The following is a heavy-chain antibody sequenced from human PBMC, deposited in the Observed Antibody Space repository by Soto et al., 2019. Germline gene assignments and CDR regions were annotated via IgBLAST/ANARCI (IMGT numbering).Heavy chain of an antibody. J-gene: IGHJ5*02. CDR2: ISGSGGST. CDR1: GFTFSSYA. Sequence: EVQLLESGGGLVQPGGSLRLSCAASGFTFSSYAMSWVRQAPGKGLEWVSAISGSGGSTYYADSVKGRFTISRDNSKNTLYLQMNSLRAEDTAVFYCAKSVGLEWLFNWFDPWGQGTLVTVSS. CDR3: AKSVGLEWLFNWFDP. D-gene: IGHD3-3*01. V-gene: IGHV3-23*01.